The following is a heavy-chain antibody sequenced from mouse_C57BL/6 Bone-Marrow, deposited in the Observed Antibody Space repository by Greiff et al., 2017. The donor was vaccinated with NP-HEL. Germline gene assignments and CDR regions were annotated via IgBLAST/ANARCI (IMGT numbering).Heavy chain of an antibody. CDR1: GYSITSGYY. CDR2: ISYDGSN. Sequence: EVKLEESGPGLVKPSQSLSLTCSVTGYSITSGYYWNWIRQFPGNKLAWMGYISYDGSNNYNPSLKNRISITRDPSKNQFFLKLNSVTTEDTATDYCARGTGTVDYWGQGTTLTVSS. V-gene: IGHV3-6*01. D-gene: IGHD4-1*01. J-gene: IGHJ2*01. CDR3: ARGTGTVDY.